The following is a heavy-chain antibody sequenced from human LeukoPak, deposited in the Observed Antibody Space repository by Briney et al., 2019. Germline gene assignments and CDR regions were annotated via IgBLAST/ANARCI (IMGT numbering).Heavy chain of an antibody. CDR3: ARDGGRLGVTKPAYYYCGMDV. V-gene: IGHV1-69*04. CDR2: IIPVLGLT. J-gene: IGHJ6*02. D-gene: IGHD1-26*01. Sequence: EASVKVSCKASGGTFTNYAIFWVRQAPGQGLEWMGRIIPVLGLTNNAQKFQGRVTITADRSTSTAYMELSSLRSEDTAVYYCARDGGRLGVTKPAYYYCGMDVWGQGTTVIVSS. CDR1: GGTFTNYA.